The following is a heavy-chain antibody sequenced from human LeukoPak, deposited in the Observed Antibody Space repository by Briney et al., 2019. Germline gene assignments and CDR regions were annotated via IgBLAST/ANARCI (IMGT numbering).Heavy chain of an antibody. CDR2: IKQDGSEK. CDR1: GFTFSSYW. V-gene: IGHV3-7*01. Sequence: GGSLRLSCAASGFTFSSYWMSWVRQAPGKGLEWVANIKQDGSEKYYVDSVKGRFTISRDNAKNSLYLQMNSLRAEDTAVYYCAKDLDYYASRSPPLDVWGKGTTVTISS. CDR3: AKDLDYYASRSPPLDV. D-gene: IGHD3-10*01. J-gene: IGHJ6*04.